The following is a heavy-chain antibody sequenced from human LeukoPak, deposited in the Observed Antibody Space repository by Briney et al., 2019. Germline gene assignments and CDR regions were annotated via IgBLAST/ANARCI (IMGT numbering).Heavy chain of an antibody. CDR1: GFTFSSYA. CDR3: AKAWSWFPDIVVVVAATSDY. J-gene: IGHJ4*02. CDR2: ISGSGGST. D-gene: IGHD2-15*01. V-gene: IGHV3-23*01. Sequence: GGSLRLSCAASGFTFSSYAMSWVRQAPGKGLEWVSAISGSGGSTYYADSVKGRFTISRDNSKNTLYLQMNSLRAEDTAVYYCAKAWSWFPDIVVVVAATSDYWGQGTLVTVSS.